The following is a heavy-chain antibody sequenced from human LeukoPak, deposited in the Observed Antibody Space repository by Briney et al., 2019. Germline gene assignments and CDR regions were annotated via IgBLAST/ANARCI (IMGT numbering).Heavy chain of an antibody. Sequence: ASVKVSCKASGYTFTGYYMHWVRQAPGQGLEWMGWINPNSGGTNYAQKFQGRVTMTRDTSINTVYMELSRLTSDDTAVYYCARVAYCSGTSCYVYNWFDPWGQGTLVTVSS. CDR2: INPNSGGT. D-gene: IGHD2-2*01. J-gene: IGHJ5*02. CDR1: GYTFTGYY. V-gene: IGHV1-2*02. CDR3: ARVAYCSGTSCYVYNWFDP.